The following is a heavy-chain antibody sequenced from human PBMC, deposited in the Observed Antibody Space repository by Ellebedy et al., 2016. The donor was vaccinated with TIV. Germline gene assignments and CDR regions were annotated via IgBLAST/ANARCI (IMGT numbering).Heavy chain of an antibody. V-gene: IGHV4-39*07. CDR3: ARPEMPLLFDAFHI. J-gene: IGHJ3*02. Sequence: LETLSLTCTVSGGSISSSSYYWGWIRQPPGTGLEWIGSIYYSGSTYYNPSLKSRVTISVDTSKNQFSLKLSSVTAADTAVYYCARPEMPLLFDAFHIWGQGTMVTVSS. D-gene: IGHD2-2*01. CDR1: GGSISSSSYY. CDR2: IYYSGST.